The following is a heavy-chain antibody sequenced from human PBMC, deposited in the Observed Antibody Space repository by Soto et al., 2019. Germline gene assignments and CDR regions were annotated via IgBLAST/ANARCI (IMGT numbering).Heavy chain of an antibody. J-gene: IGHJ4*02. Sequence: GGSLRLSCAASGFTFSNAWMSWVRQAPGKGLEWVGRIKSKTDGGTTDYAAPVKGRFTISRDDSKNTLYLQMNSLKTEDTAVYYCTTAAARRYYYDSSGYFDYWGQGTLVTVSS. CDR3: TTAAARRYYYDSSGYFDY. V-gene: IGHV3-15*01. CDR1: GFTFSNAW. CDR2: IKSKTDGGTT. D-gene: IGHD3-22*01.